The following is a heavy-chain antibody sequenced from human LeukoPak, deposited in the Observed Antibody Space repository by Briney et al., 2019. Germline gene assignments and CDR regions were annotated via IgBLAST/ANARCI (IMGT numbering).Heavy chain of an antibody. V-gene: IGHV3-72*01. CDR3: ARSQEDDSSGYYYSNLDY. CDR2: TRDRARSHTT. Sequence: GSLRLSCAASGVSLSDHHMDWVRQAPGEGLEWVARTRDRARSHTTEYAASVEGRFTISRDDSKNSVYLQMNSLRVDDTAVYYCARSQEDDSSGYYYSNLDYWGQGTLVTVSS. D-gene: IGHD3-22*01. CDR1: GVSLSDHH. J-gene: IGHJ4*02.